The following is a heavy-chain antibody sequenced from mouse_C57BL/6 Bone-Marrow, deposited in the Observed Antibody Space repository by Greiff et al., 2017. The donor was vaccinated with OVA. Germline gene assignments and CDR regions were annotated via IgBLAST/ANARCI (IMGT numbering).Heavy chain of an antibody. CDR2: INPNYGTT. CDR3: ARRLLRLSYWYFDV. CDR1: GYSFTDYN. D-gene: IGHD1-1*01. V-gene: IGHV1-39*01. J-gene: IGHJ1*03. Sequence: EVQLQQSGPELVKPGASVKISCKASGYSFTDYNMNWVKQSNGKSLEWIGVINPNYGTTSYNQKFKGKATLTVDQSSSTAYMQLNSLTSEDSAVDDCARRLLRLSYWYFDVWGTGTTVTVSS.